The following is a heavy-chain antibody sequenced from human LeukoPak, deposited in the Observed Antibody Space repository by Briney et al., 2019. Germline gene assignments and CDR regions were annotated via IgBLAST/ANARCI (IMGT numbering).Heavy chain of an antibody. CDR1: GGSISSSSSY. CDR2: IYYSGST. Sequence: PSETLSLTCTVSGGSISSSSSYRGWIRQPPGEGLEWIGSIYYSGSTYYNPSLKSRVTISVDTSKNQFSLKLSSVTAADTAVYYCARKFTMVRTRGAFDIWGQGTMVTVSS. V-gene: IGHV4-39*01. D-gene: IGHD3-10*01. CDR3: ARKFTMVRTRGAFDI. J-gene: IGHJ3*02.